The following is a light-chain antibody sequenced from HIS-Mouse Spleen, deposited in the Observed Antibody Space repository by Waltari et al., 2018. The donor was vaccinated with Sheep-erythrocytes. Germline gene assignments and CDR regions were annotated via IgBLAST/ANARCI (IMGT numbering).Light chain of an antibody. J-gene: IGLJ1*01. CDR2: DVS. CDR1: SSDVGGYNY. Sequence: QSALTQPRSVSGSPGPSVTISCTGTSSDVGGYNYVSWSQQPPGKAPKLMIYDVSKRPSGVPDRFSGSKSGNTASLTISGLQAEDEADYYCCSYAGSYNYVFGTGTKVTVL. CDR3: CSYAGSYNYV. V-gene: IGLV2-11*01.